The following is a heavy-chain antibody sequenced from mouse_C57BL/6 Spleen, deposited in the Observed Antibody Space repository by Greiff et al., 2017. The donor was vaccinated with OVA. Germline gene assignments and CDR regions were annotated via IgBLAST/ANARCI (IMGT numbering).Heavy chain of an antibody. Sequence: VKLQESGAELMKPGDSVKLSCKATGYTFTGYWIEWVKQRPGHGLEWIGEILPGSGSDNYNEMCKGKATVTAHTSSNTTYMQPSRLTTEDSAIYNCARKRSNYDFDYWGQGTTLTVSS. CDR2: ILPGSGSD. V-gene: IGHV1-9*01. CDR1: GYTFTGYW. CDR3: ARKRSNYDFDY. J-gene: IGHJ2*01. D-gene: IGHD2-5*01.